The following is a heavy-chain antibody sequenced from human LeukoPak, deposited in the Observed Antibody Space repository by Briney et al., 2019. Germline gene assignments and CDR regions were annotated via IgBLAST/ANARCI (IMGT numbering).Heavy chain of an antibody. CDR3: AGGAYCGGDCNSDYYGMDV. CDR2: IIPIFGTA. J-gene: IGHJ6*02. CDR1: GGTFSSYA. D-gene: IGHD2-21*02. Sequence: SVKVSCKASGGTFSSYAISWVRQAPGQGLEWMGGIIPIFGTANYAQKFQGRVTITADESTSTAYMELSSLRSEDTAVYYCAGGAYCGGDCNSDYYGMDVWGQGTTVTVSS. V-gene: IGHV1-69*13.